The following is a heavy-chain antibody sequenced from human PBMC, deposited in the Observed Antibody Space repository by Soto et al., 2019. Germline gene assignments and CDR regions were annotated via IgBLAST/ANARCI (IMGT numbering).Heavy chain of an antibody. Sequence: QVQLVQSGAEVKKPGASVQVSCKASGYTFTSYDINWVRQATGQGLEWMGWMNPNSGNTGYAQKFQGRVTMTRNTPITPAQSELSSRSSEEAAVYYGPKENTSNGMDVWGPGPTVTVSS. V-gene: IGHV1-8*01. J-gene: IGHJ6*02. CDR3: PKENTSNGMDV. CDR1: GYTFTSYD. CDR2: MNPNSGNT.